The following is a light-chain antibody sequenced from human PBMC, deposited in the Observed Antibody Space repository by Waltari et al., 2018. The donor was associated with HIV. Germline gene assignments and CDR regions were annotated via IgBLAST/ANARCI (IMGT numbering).Light chain of an antibody. Sequence: QSALTQPPSASGSLGQSVTISCSGTSDDIGGYNYVFWYQQYPAKAPKLLIYEVNKQPSGVPDRFSGSKSLNTASLTVSGLQAEDEAHYFCSSFAGSNTVVVGGGTKLTVL. J-gene: IGLJ2*01. CDR3: SSFAGSNTVV. CDR2: EVN. V-gene: IGLV2-8*01. CDR1: SDDIGGYNY.